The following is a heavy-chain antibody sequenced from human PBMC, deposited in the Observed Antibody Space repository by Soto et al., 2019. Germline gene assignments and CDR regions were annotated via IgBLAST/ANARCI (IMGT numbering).Heavy chain of an antibody. J-gene: IGHJ4*02. CDR3: ARDHERGRYDTFDY. D-gene: IGHD3-22*01. Sequence: ASVKVSCKASGYTFTSYGMHWVRQAPGQRLEWMGWINAGNGNTKYSQKFQGRVTITRDTSASTAYMELSSLRSEDTAVYYCARDHERGRYDTFDYWGQGTLVTVSS. V-gene: IGHV1-3*01. CDR2: INAGNGNT. CDR1: GYTFTSYG.